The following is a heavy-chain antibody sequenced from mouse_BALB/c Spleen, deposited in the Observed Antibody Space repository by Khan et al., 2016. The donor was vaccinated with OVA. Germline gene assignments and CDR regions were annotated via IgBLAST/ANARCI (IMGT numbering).Heavy chain of an antibody. CDR2: IIYTGYT. CDR3: ARSTYRYAFVY. D-gene: IGHD2-12*01. V-gene: IGHV3-8*02. J-gene: IGHJ3*01. CDR1: GDSITSGY. Sequence: EVQLQESGPSLVKPSQTLSLTCSVTGDSITSGYWNWIRKFPGNKLEYMGYIIYTGYTYYNPSLLSRISITRHTSKYQYYLQLNSVTHEDTAPYHCARSTYRYAFVYWGQGTLVTVSA.